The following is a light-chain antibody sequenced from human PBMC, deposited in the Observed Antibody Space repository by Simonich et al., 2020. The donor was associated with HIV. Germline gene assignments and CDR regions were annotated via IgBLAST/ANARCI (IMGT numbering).Light chain of an antibody. Sequence: DIQMTQSPSTLSASVGDRVITTCRASQSMSSWLAWYQQKPGKAPKLLIYKTSTLESGVPSRFSGSGSGTEFTLTISSLQPDDFATYYCQHYNNYLYTFGQGTKLEI. V-gene: IGKV1-5*03. CDR2: KTS. CDR3: QHYNNYLYT. J-gene: IGKJ2*01. CDR1: QSMSSW.